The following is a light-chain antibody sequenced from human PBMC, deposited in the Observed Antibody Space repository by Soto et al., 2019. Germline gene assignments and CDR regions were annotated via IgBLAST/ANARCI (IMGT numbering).Light chain of an antibody. Sequence: AIQLTQSPSSLSASVGDRVTITCRASQGISSALAWYQQKPGKAPKLLIYDASSLESGVPSRFSGSGSGTDFTLIISSLQPEDFATYYCQQFNSYHLFCGGTKLEI. CDR1: QGISSA. J-gene: IGKJ4*01. CDR2: DAS. V-gene: IGKV1-13*02. CDR3: QQFNSYHL.